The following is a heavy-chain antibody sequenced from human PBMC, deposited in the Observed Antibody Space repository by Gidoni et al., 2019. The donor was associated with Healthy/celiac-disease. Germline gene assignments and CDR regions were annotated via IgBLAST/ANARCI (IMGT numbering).Heavy chain of an antibody. J-gene: IGHJ5*02. D-gene: IGHD5-18*01. CDR2: IYTSGGT. Sequence: QVQLQESGPGLAKPSETLSLTCTVSGGSISRYYWSWIRQPAGKGLEWTGRIYTSGGTNYNPSLKSRVTMSVDTSKNQFSRKLSAVTAADTAVYYWASENRYSYGLPSNWFDPWGQGTLVTVSS. CDR1: GGSISRYY. CDR3: ASENRYSYGLPSNWFDP. V-gene: IGHV4-4*07.